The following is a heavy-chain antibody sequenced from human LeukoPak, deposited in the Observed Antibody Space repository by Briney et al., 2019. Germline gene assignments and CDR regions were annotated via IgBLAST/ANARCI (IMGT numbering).Heavy chain of an antibody. CDR3: ASMWLRLSY. D-gene: IGHD5-12*01. Sequence: GGSLRLSCAASGFTFSDYSMNWVRQAPGKGLEWVSYISSSGSTIYYADSVKGRFTISRDNAKNSLYLQMNSLRAEDTAVYYCASMWLRLSYWGQGTLVTVSS. CDR2: ISSSGSTI. J-gene: IGHJ4*02. V-gene: IGHV3-48*04. CDR1: GFTFSDYS.